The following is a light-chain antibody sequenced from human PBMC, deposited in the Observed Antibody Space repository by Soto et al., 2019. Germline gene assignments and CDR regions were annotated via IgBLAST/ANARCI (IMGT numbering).Light chain of an antibody. V-gene: IGKV3D-20*02. CDR1: QSVSSSY. CDR3: QQRSNWPPFT. J-gene: IGKJ5*01. Sequence: EIVFAPSPGTLSLSPGGRAILSCRGRQSVSSSYLAWYRQKPGQAPSLLIYGASSRATGIPARFSGSGSGTDFTLTISSLEPEDFAVYYCQQRSNWPPFTCGQGTRLEIK. CDR2: GAS.